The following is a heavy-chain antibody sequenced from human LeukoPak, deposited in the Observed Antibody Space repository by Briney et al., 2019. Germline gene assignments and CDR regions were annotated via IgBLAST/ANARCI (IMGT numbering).Heavy chain of an antibody. V-gene: IGHV4-61*02. Sequence: SQTLSLTCTVSGGSISSGSYYWSWTRQPAGKGLEWIGRIYTSGSTNYNPSLKSRVTISVDTSKNQFSLKLSSVTAADTAVYYCASGWDWGQGTLVTVSS. CDR3: ASGWD. D-gene: IGHD1-26*01. CDR1: GGSISSGSYY. J-gene: IGHJ4*02. CDR2: IYTSGST.